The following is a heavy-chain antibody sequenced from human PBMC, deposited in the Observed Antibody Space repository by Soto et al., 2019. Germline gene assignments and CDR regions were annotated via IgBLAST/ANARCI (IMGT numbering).Heavy chain of an antibody. CDR2: VSYSGST. CDR3: ARHGSDSGWFFFDP. D-gene: IGHD6-19*01. J-gene: IGHJ5*02. V-gene: IGHV4-59*08. CDR1: GGAICGYY. Sequence: KTAETLSLTCSLSGGAICGYYCIFIRHPPGKALEWIVYVSYSGSTDYHPSLKSRVSISIDTSKNQFSLKMISVTAADTAVYYCARHGSDSGWFFFDPWGQGALVTVSS.